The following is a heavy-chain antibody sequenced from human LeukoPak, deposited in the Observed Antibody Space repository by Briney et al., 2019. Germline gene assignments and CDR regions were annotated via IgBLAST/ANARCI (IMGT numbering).Heavy chain of an antibody. CDR3: TPLTVASNFDY. V-gene: IGHV3-74*03. D-gene: IGHD6-19*01. J-gene: IGHJ4*02. Sequence: PGGSLRLSCAASGFTFSNHWMHWVRHAPGKGLVWVSRIDEGGSNAMYADSVKGRFSISRDNAKTTVHLQMNSLRAEDTAVYYCTPLTVASNFDYWGQGTLVTVSS. CDR1: GFTFSNHW. CDR2: IDEGGSNA.